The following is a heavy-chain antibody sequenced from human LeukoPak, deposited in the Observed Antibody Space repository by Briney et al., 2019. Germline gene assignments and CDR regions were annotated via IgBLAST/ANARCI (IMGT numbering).Heavy chain of an antibody. CDR2: IYYSGST. V-gene: IGHV4-59*08. J-gene: IGHJ4*01. CDR3: AKSGGYGLIDY. Sequence: SETLSLTCTVSGGSISSYYWSWIRQPPGKGLEWIGYIYYSGSTNYNPSLKSRVTISIDTSKNQVSLNLTSMTAADTAVYYCAKSGGYGLIDYWGQGTLVTVSS. D-gene: IGHD1-26*01. CDR1: GGSISSYY.